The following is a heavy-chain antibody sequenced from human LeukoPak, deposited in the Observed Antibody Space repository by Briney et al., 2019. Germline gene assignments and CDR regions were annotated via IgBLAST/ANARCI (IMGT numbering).Heavy chain of an antibody. CDR1: GGSFSGYY. CDR2: INHSGST. D-gene: IGHD6-13*01. V-gene: IGHV4-34*01. CDR3: ARGSFRYTSNCRFDP. J-gene: IGHJ5*02. Sequence: SETLSLTCAVYGGSFSGYYWSWIRQPPGEGLEWIGEINHSGSTNYNPSLKSRVTISVDTSKNQFSLKLSSVTAADTAVYYCARGSFRYTSNCRFDPWGQGTLVTVSS.